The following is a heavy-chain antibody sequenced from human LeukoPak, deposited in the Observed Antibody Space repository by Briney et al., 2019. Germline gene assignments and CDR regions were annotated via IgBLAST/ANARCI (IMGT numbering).Heavy chain of an antibody. CDR1: GFSFSSYA. J-gene: IGHJ4*02. CDR2: ISTTSGYM. CDR3: ATSTVQTSLGYSSGWNYFDF. D-gene: IGHD6-19*01. V-gene: IGHV3-21*01. Sequence: GGSLRLSCAASGFSFSSYAMNWVRQAPGKGLEWVSSISTTSGYMFYADSVRGRFTVSRDNAKSCLFLQMASLRADDTAVYYCATSTVQTSLGYSSGWNYFDFWGQGILVTVSS.